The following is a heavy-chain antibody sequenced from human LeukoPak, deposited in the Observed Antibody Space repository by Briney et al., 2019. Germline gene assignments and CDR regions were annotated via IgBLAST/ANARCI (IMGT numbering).Heavy chain of an antibody. Sequence: GEALKISCKGSGYSFTNYWIGWVRQMPGKGLEWMGIIYPGDSDTRYSPSFQGQVTISADKSISTAYLQWSSLKSPDTALYYCARRTHDYEDYWGEGALVTVSS. CDR3: ARRTHDYEDY. J-gene: IGHJ4*02. D-gene: IGHD4-17*01. V-gene: IGHV5-51*01. CDR2: IYPGDSDT. CDR1: GYSFTNYW.